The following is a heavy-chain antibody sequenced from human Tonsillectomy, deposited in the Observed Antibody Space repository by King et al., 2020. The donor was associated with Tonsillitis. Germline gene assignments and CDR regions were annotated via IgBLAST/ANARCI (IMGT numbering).Heavy chain of an antibody. CDR2: IKRKTDGGTT. D-gene: IGHD3-22*01. V-gene: IGHV3-15*01. J-gene: IGHJ6*02. CDR1: GFTFSDAW. Sequence: EVQLVESGGGLVKPGGSLGLSCAASGFTFSDAWMSWVRQTPGKGLEWVGRIKRKTDGGTTDYAAPVKGRFTISRDDSKNTLYLQMNSLKTQDTAVYYCTTAAYDSSAYYYYYYYGMDVWGQGTTVTVSS. CDR3: TTAAYDSSAYYYYYYYGMDV.